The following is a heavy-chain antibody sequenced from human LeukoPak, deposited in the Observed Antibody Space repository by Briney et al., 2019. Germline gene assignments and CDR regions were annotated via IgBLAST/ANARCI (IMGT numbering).Heavy chain of an antibody. CDR2: INPSGGST. Sequence: ASVKVSCKASGYTFTSYYMHWVRQAPGQGLEWMGIINPSGGSTSYAQKFQGRVTMTRDMSTSTVYMELSSLRSEDTAVYYCARDLRSGYIDYWGQGTLVTVSS. D-gene: IGHD3-3*01. CDR3: ARDLRSGYIDY. J-gene: IGHJ4*02. V-gene: IGHV1-46*01. CDR1: GYTFTSYY.